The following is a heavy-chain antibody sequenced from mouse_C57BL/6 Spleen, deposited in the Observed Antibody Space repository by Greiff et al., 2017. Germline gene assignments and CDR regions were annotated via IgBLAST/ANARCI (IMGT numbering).Heavy chain of an antibody. J-gene: IGHJ3*01. CDR1: GNTFTSYW. V-gene: IGHV1-69*01. CDR3: AREGTTVPWFAY. CDR2: IDPSDSYT. D-gene: IGHD1-1*01. Sequence: VQLQQPGAELVMPGASVKLSCKASGNTFTSYWMHWVKQRPGQGLEWIGEIDPSDSYTNYNQKFKGKSTLTVDKSSSTAYMQLSSLTSEDSAVYYCAREGTTVPWFAYWGQGTLVTVSA.